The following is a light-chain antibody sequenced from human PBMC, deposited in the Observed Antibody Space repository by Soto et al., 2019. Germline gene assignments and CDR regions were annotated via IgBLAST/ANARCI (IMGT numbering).Light chain of an antibody. V-gene: IGKV3-15*01. CDR2: DAS. Sequence: ETVMTQSPATLSVSPGERVTLSCRASQSINSNLAWYQQRPGQAPRVLIYDASTRATAVPARFSGSGPGTEFTLTISSRQAEDFAVYYCQQYNNWAPDYTFGQGTKLEIK. J-gene: IGKJ2*01. CDR3: QQYNNWAPDYT. CDR1: QSINSN.